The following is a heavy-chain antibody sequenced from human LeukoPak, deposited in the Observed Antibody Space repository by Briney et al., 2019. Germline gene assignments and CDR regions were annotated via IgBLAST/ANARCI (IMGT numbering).Heavy chain of an antibody. Sequence: ASVKVSCKASGYTFTDYSMHWVRQAPGQGLEWMGWINPDSGGTNYAQNFQGRVTMTRDTSISTAYMELSRLRSDDTAVYYCARPFIETPSLGALDYWGQRTLVTVSS. J-gene: IGHJ4*02. V-gene: IGHV1-2*02. CDR1: GYTFTDYS. D-gene: IGHD4-23*01. CDR2: INPDSGGT. CDR3: ARPFIETPSLGALDY.